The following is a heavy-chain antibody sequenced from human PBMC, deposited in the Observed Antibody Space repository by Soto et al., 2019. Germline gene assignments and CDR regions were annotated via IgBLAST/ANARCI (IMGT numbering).Heavy chain of an antibody. Sequence: GASVKVSCKASGGTFSSYAISWVRQAPGQGLEWMGGIIPIFGTANYAQKFQGRVTITADESTSTAYMELSSLRPEDTAVYYCARGSIAARPGDYWGQGTLVTVSS. CDR3: ARGSIAARPGDY. V-gene: IGHV1-69*13. CDR1: GGTFSSYA. J-gene: IGHJ4*02. CDR2: IIPIFGTA. D-gene: IGHD6-6*01.